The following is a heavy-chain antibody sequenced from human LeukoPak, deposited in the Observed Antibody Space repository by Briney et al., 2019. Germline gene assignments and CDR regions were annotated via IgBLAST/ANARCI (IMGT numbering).Heavy chain of an antibody. Sequence: GGSLRLSCAASGFTFNHYWMTWLRQAPRKGLEWVAVMKEDGSEEYYVDSVKGRFTISRDNAKSSLYLQMNSLRAEDTAVYYCARTTYGDYWGEGTLVTVSS. D-gene: IGHD1-1*01. J-gene: IGHJ4*02. CDR3: ARTTYGDY. V-gene: IGHV3-7*02. CDR1: GFTFNHYW. CDR2: MKEDGSEE.